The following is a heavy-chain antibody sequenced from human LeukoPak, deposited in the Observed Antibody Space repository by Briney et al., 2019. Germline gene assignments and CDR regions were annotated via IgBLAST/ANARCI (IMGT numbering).Heavy chain of an antibody. CDR2: ISYDGSNK. V-gene: IGHV3-30*18. CDR3: AKDSEQRSYYYGSGSPLKNYFDY. Sequence: GGSLRLSCAASGFTFSSYGMHWVRQAPGKGLEWVAVISYDGSNKYYADSVKGRFTISRDSSKNTLYLQMNSLRAEDTAVYYCAKDSEQRSYYYGSGSPLKNYFDYWGQGTLVTVSS. CDR1: GFTFSSYG. J-gene: IGHJ4*02. D-gene: IGHD3-10*01.